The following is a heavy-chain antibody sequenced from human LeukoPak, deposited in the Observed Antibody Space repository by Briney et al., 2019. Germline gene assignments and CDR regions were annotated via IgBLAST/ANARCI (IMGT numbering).Heavy chain of an antibody. CDR1: GFTFSTYW. CDR2: IRGSSGST. V-gene: IGHV3-23*01. J-gene: IGHJ4*02. D-gene: IGHD4-17*01. Sequence: GGSLRLSCVVSGFTFSTYWMYWVRQAPGKGLEWVSAIRGSSGSTYYADSVKGRFTISRDNSKNTLYLQMNNLRAEDTAVYYCAKLLNDYGDYYFDYWGQGTLVTVSS. CDR3: AKLLNDYGDYYFDY.